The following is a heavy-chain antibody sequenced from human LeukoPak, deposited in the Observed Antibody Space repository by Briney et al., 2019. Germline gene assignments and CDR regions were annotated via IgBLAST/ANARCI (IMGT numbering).Heavy chain of an antibody. D-gene: IGHD3-10*01. Sequence: SETLSLTCAVYGGSFSDYYWNWIRQPPGKGLEWIGEINHSGSTNYNPSLKSRVTISVDTSKNHLSLSLNSVTTADTAVYYCAASLWFGIYPDYWGQGSLVTVSS. CDR2: INHSGST. CDR1: GGSFSDYY. CDR3: AASLWFGIYPDY. V-gene: IGHV4-34*01. J-gene: IGHJ4*02.